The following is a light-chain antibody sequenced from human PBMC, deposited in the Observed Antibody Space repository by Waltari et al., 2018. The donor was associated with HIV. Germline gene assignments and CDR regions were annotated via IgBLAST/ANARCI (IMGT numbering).Light chain of an antibody. J-gene: IGLJ3*02. CDR1: SSDVGGYDY. Sequence: QSALTQPHSVSGSPGQSVTISCTGTSSDVGGYDYVSWYQQHPGKAPKFIIYDVTKRPAGVPARVSASKSGNTASLTISDLQTEDEADYYCSSFAGTYTWVFGGGTKLTVL. CDR3: SSFAGTYTWV. V-gene: IGLV2-11*01. CDR2: DVT.